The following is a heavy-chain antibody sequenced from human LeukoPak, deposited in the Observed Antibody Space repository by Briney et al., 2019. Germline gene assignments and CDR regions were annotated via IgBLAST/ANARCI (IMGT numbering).Heavy chain of an antibody. CDR2: INPSGAST. Sequence: ASLKVSCKASGYTFTSYYMHWVRQAPGQGLEWMGIINPSGASTNYAQKFQGRVNMTRDTSTNTVYMELGSLRSEDTAVYYCARVAAAGFAYDKFDPWGQGTLVTVS. D-gene: IGHD6-13*01. CDR3: ARVAAAGFAYDKFDP. J-gene: IGHJ5*02. CDR1: GYTFTSYY. V-gene: IGHV1-46*01.